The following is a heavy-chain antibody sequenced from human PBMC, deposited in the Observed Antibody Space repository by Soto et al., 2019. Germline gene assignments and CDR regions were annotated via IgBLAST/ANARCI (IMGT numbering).Heavy chain of an antibody. CDR2: IYYSVST. J-gene: IGHJ6*02. CDR3: ASTDLGIFGVVTHRLSYYYVIDV. CDR1: GGSISSSSYY. D-gene: IGHD3-3*01. Sequence: PSETLSLTCTVSGGSISSSSYYWGWIRHPPGKGLEWIGSIYYSVSTYYNPSLKSRVTISVDTSKNQFSLKLSSVTAADTAVYYCASTDLGIFGVVTHRLSYYYVIDVWGQGTTVTVP. V-gene: IGHV4-39*01.